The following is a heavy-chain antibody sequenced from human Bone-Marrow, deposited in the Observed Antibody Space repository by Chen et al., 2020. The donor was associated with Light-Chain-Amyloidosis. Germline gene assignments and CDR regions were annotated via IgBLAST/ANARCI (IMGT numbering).Heavy chain of an antibody. J-gene: IGHJ6*02. CDR3: ARNGICSGDYCYYYYGMDV. V-gene: IGHV4-59*02. Sequence: QVQLQESGPGQVKPSETLSLACSVSGGSVPSHYWSWIRQSPGKGLEWIGHIGYMYSVGSTDYNPSLKSRVIISVDPAKNQVSLRLTSVTAADTAMYYCARNGICSGDYCYYYYGMDVWGQGTTVTVSS. CDR1: GGSVPSHY. CDR2: MYSVGST. D-gene: IGHD1-26*01.